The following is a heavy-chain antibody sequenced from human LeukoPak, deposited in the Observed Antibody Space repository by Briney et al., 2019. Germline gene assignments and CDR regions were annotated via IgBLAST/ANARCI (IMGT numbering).Heavy chain of an antibody. CDR1: GFTVSSNY. CDR3: ARRRSKAYEN. CDR2: IYSGGST. V-gene: IGHV3-53*01. Sequence: GGSLRLSCAASGFTVSSNYMSWVRQAPGKGLEWVSVIYSGGSTYYADSVKGRFTISRDNSKNTLYLQLNSLRADDTAVYYCARRRSKAYENWGQGTLVTVSS. J-gene: IGHJ4*02. D-gene: IGHD3-22*01.